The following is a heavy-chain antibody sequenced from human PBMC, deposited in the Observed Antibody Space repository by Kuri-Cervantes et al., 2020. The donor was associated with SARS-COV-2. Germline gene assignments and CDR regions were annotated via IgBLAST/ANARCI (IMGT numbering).Heavy chain of an antibody. V-gene: IGHV3-66*01. CDR2: IYAGGYT. CDR3: AKDLRVGIAVAGIGAFDI. CDR1: GFTVSDNY. J-gene: IGHJ3*02. D-gene: IGHD6-19*01. Sequence: GESLKISCAASGFTVSDNYMSWVRQAPGKGLEWVSVIYAGGYTYYADSVKGRFTISRDNSKNSLYLEMNSLRAEDTAVYYCAKDLRVGIAVAGIGAFDIWGQGTMVTVSS.